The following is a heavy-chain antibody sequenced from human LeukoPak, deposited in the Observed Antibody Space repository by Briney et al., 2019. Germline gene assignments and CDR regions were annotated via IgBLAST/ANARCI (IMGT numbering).Heavy chain of an antibody. J-gene: IGHJ4*02. Sequence: GESLKISCKGSGYSFTSYWIGWVRQIPGKGLEGMGIIYPGDSDTRYSPSFQGQVTISADKPISTAYLQWSSLKASDTAMYYCARVGINSGSYFSYFDYWGQGTLVTVSS. D-gene: IGHD3-10*01. CDR2: IYPGDSDT. CDR3: ARVGINSGSYFSYFDY. CDR1: GYSFTSYW. V-gene: IGHV5-51*04.